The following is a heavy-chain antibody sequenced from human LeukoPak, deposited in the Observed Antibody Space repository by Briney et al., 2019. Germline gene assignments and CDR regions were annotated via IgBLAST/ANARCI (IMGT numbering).Heavy chain of an antibody. CDR2: VSGSGGAT. V-gene: IGHV3-23*01. Sequence: GSLRLSCAASGFTFNNYAMSWVRQAPGMGLEWLSYVSGSGGATYYAASVKGRFTISRDNSKNHVYLQMGRLRAEDHALYYCAKNRGGTYKYYMDVWGNGTTVTVSS. J-gene: IGHJ6*03. CDR1: GFTFNNYA. CDR3: AKNRGGTYKYYMDV. D-gene: IGHD1-1*01.